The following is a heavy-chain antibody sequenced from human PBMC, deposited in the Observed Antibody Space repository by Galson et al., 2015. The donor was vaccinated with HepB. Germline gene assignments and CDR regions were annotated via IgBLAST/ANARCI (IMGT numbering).Heavy chain of an antibody. Sequence: SLRLSCAASGFTFSGSTMHWVRQASGKGLEWVGRIRPKANTYATTYAASVKGRFTISRDDSENTAYLQMIGLRTEDTAVYYCANQEGDWGQGTLVTVSS. CDR1: GFTFSGST. CDR2: IRPKANTYAT. J-gene: IGHJ4*02. V-gene: IGHV3-73*01. CDR3: ANQEGD.